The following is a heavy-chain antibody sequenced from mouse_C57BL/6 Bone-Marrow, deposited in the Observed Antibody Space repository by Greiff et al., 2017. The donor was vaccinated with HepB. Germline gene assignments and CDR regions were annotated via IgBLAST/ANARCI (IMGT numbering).Heavy chain of an antibody. V-gene: IGHV5-4*03. Sequence: DVMLVESGGGLVKPGGSLKLSCAASGFTFSSYAMSWVRQTPEKRLEWVATISDGGSYTYYPDNVKGRFTISRDNAKNNLYLQMSHLKSEDTAMYYCTKVLAAFDVWGTGTTVTVSS. CDR1: GFTFSSYA. CDR3: TKVLAAFDV. J-gene: IGHJ1*03. CDR2: ISDGGSYT. D-gene: IGHD1-3*01.